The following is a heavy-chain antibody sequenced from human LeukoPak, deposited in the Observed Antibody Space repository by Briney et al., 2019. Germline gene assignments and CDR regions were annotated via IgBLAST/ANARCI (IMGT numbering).Heavy chain of an antibody. CDR2: INHSGST. V-gene: IGHV4-34*01. J-gene: IGHJ6*03. CDR1: GGSISSYY. CDR3: ARGSVEWLLYNPHYYYYMDV. Sequence: SETLSLTCTVSGGSISSYYWNWVRQPPGKGLEWIGEINHSGSTNYNPSLKSRVTISVDTSKNQFSLKLSSVTAADTAMYYCARGSVEWLLYNPHYYYYMDVWDKGTTVTVSS. D-gene: IGHD3-3*01.